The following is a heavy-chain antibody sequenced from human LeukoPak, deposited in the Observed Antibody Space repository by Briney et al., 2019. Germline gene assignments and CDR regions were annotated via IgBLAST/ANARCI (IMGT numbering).Heavy chain of an antibody. CDR2: ISGSGGST. CDR1: GFTFSSYA. D-gene: IGHD1-26*01. Sequence: GGSLRLSCAASGFTFSSYAMSWVRQAPGKGLEWVSAISGSGGSTYYADSVKGRFTISRDNSKNTLYLQMNSLRAGDTAVYYCAKDASAIVGATPSDYWGQGTLVTVPS. J-gene: IGHJ4*02. V-gene: IGHV3-23*01. CDR3: AKDASAIVGATPSDY.